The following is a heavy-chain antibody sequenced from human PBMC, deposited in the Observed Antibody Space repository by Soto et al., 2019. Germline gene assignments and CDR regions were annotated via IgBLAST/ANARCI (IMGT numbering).Heavy chain of an antibody. J-gene: IGHJ4*02. D-gene: IGHD5-12*01. V-gene: IGHV4-59*01. Sequence: SETLSLTCTVSGGSISSYYWSWIRQPPGKGLEWIGYIYYSGSTNYNPSLKSRVTISVDTSKNQFSLKLSSVTAADTAVYYCARGRDGYNNFDYWGQGTLVTVS. CDR1: GGSISSYY. CDR2: IYYSGST. CDR3: ARGRDGYNNFDY.